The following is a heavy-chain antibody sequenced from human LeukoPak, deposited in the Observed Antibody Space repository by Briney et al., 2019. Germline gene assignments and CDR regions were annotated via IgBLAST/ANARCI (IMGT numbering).Heavy chain of an antibody. CDR2: IYYSGTT. V-gene: IGHV4-39*01. D-gene: IGHD2-2*01. CDR3: ARTHCSSTSCPFWFDP. Sequence: SETLSLTCTVSGGYISSSSYYWGWLRQPPGKGLEWFGSIYYSGTTYCNPARKSRVTISVGTSKSQFSLKLTSVTAADTAVYSGARTHCSSTSCPFWFDPWGQGTLVTVSS. CDR1: GGYISSSSYY. J-gene: IGHJ5*02.